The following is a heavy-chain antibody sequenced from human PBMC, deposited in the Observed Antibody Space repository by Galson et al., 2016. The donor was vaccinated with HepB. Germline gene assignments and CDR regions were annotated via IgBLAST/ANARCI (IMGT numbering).Heavy chain of an antibody. CDR1: GYTLTNYY. V-gene: IGHV1-2*02. J-gene: IGHJ3*02. Sequence: SVKVSCKASGYTLTNYYLHWVRQAPGQGLEWMGWINPRSGGTNYAQKFQGRVTMTRDTSISTAYMDLSNMKSDDTAVYYCARDPYIVGTRNAFDIWGQGTMVTVSS. D-gene: IGHD1-26*01. CDR2: INPRSGGT. CDR3: ARDPYIVGTRNAFDI.